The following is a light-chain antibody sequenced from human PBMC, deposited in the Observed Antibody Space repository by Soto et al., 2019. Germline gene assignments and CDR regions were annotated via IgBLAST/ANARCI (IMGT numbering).Light chain of an antibody. J-gene: IGKJ4*01. CDR3: QQYGSSPGT. CDR1: QSVSSSY. Sequence: EIVLTQSPGTLSLAPGERATLSCRASQSVSSSYLAWYQQKPGQAPRLLIYNAFNRATGIPDRFSGSGSGTDFTLTIIRMEPEDFAVYYCQQYGSSPGTFGGGTKVEIK. V-gene: IGKV3-20*01. CDR2: NAF.